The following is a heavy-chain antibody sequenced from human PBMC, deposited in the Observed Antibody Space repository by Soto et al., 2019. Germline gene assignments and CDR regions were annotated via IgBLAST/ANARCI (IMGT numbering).Heavy chain of an antibody. D-gene: IGHD6-19*01. CDR2: FDPEDGET. Sequence: ASVKVSCKVSGYTLTELSMHWVRQAPGKGLEWMGGFDPEDGETIYAQKFQGRVTMTEDTSTDTAYMELSSLRSEDTAVYYCATDLPMVYSSGWYDYWGQGTLVTVSS. J-gene: IGHJ4*02. CDR3: ATDLPMVYSSGWYDY. V-gene: IGHV1-24*01. CDR1: GYTLTELS.